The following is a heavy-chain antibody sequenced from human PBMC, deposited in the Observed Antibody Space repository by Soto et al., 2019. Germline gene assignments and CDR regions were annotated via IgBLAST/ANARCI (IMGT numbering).Heavy chain of an antibody. CDR1: AYTFTSYG. V-gene: IGHV1-18*01. CDR3: ARVPPYSSSWYPAGDY. D-gene: IGHD6-13*01. J-gene: IGHJ4*02. Sequence: ASVKVSCKAAAYTFTSYGISWVRQAPGQGLEWMGWISAYNGNTNYAQKLQGRVTMTTDTSTSTAYMELRSLRSDDTAVHYCARVPPYSSSWYPAGDYWGQGTLVTVSS. CDR2: ISAYNGNT.